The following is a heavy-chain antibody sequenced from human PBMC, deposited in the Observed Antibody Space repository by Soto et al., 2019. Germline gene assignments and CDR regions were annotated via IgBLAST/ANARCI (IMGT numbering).Heavy chain of an antibody. Sequence: QVQLQESGPGLVKPSQTLSLTCTVSGGSISSGGYYWSWIRQHPGKGLEWIGYIYYSGSTYYNPSLKSRVTISVDTSKNQFSLKLSSVTAEDTAVYYCAREILGYCSSTSCYSWFDPWGQGTLVTVSS. CDR2: IYYSGST. CDR3: AREILGYCSSTSCYSWFDP. CDR1: GGSISSGGYY. V-gene: IGHV4-31*03. D-gene: IGHD2-2*02. J-gene: IGHJ5*02.